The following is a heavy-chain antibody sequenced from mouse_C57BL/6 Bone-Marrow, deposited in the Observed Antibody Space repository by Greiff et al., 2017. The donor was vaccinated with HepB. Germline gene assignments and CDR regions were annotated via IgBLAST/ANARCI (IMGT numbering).Heavy chain of an antibody. Sequence: QVQLKESGAELVRPGASVTLSCKASGYTFTDYEMHWVKQTPVHGLEWIGAIDPETGGTAYNQKFKGKAILTADKSSSTAYMELRSLTSEDSAVYYCTRRYYGSSYGYWGQGTTLTVSS. V-gene: IGHV1-15*01. D-gene: IGHD1-1*01. CDR2: IDPETGGT. CDR1: GYTFTDYE. CDR3: TRRYYGSSYGY. J-gene: IGHJ2*01.